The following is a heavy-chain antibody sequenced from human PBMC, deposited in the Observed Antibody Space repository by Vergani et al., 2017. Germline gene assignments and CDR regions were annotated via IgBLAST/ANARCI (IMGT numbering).Heavy chain of an antibody. CDR1: GFIFSSYW. D-gene: IGHD2-8*01. J-gene: IGHJ5*02. V-gene: IGHV3-7*03. Sequence: EVQLVESGGGLVQPGGSLRLSCAASGFIFSSYWMSWVRQAPGKGLEWVANIKQDGSEKSYVDSVKGRFTISRDNAKNSLYLQMNSLRAEDTAVYYCAGVLYVNWFDPWGQGTLVTVSS. CDR2: IKQDGSEK. CDR3: AGVLYVNWFDP.